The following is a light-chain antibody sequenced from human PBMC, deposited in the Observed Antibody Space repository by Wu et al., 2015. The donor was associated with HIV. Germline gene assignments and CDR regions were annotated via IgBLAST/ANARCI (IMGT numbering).Light chain of an antibody. Sequence: EIVLTQSPGTLSLSPGERATLSCRASQSVSNYLAWYQQKSGQAPRLLIYDASNRATGIPARFSGSGSGTDFTLTISSLESEDFAVYYCQQRSNWPLFGGGTKVEIK. CDR2: DAS. J-gene: IGKJ4*01. CDR3: QQRSNWPL. V-gene: IGKV3-11*01. CDR1: QSVSNY.